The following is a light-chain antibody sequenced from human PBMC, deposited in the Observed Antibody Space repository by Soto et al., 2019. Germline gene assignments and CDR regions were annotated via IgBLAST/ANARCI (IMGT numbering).Light chain of an antibody. CDR1: QSVSSD. CDR2: AAS. CDR3: QQYDSPPIS. V-gene: IGKV3-20*01. Sequence: EIVFTQSPATLSLSSGEGATLACRASQSVSSDLAWYQQRPGQAPRLVIFAASSRATGIPDRFSGSGSRTDFTLTITRLEPEDSAVYYCQQYDSPPISFGQGTRLEIK. J-gene: IGKJ5*01.